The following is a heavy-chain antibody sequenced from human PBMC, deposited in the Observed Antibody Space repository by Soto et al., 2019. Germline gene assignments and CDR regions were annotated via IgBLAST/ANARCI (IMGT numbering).Heavy chain of an antibody. D-gene: IGHD3-22*01. CDR1: GGSISSGDYY. CDR2: IYHRGST. Sequence: QVQLQESGPGLVKPSQTLSLTCTVSGGSISSGDYYWSWIRQHPGKGLEWIGYIYHRGSTHYNPSLKSRVTRSVDTSKNQFSLKLSAVTAADTAVYYCARDTYYNDSRGYYFDYWGQGTLVTVSS. J-gene: IGHJ4*02. CDR3: ARDTYYNDSRGYYFDY. V-gene: IGHV4-31*03.